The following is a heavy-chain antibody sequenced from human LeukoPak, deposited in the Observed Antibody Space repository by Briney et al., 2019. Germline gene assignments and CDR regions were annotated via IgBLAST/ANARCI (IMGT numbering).Heavy chain of an antibody. CDR1: GGSISLYY. Sequence: SETLSLTCTVSGGSISLYYWSWIRQPPGKGLEWIGYFYDTRSPKYNPSLERRVTISVDMSRNQFSLNLTSVTAADTAVYYCTRGRGSLTYWGQGTLATVSS. CDR3: TRGRGSLTY. CDR2: FYDTRSP. J-gene: IGHJ4*02. D-gene: IGHD3-10*01. V-gene: IGHV4-59*01.